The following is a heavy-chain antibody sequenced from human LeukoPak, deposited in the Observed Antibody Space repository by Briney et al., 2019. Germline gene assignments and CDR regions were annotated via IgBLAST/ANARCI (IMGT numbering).Heavy chain of an antibody. J-gene: IGHJ4*02. CDR3: VPIAAHADY. CDR1: GFTFSSYA. V-gene: IGHV3-30*01. CDR2: ISYDGSNK. Sequence: GGSLRLSCAASGFTFSSYAMHWVRQAPGKGLEWVAVISYDGSNKYYADSVKGRFTVSRDNSKNTLYLQMNSLRAEDTAVYYCVPIAAHADYWGQGTLVTVSS. D-gene: IGHD6-6*01.